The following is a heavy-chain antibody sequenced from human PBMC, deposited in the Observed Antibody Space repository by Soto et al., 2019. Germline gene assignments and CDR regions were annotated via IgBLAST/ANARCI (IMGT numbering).Heavy chain of an antibody. CDR3: ASDLLASDAYPNY. J-gene: IGHJ4*02. Sequence: ASVKVSCKASGYTFTGYYMHWVRQAPGQWLEWMGWINPNSGGTNYAQKFHGRVTMTRDTSISTAYMELSRLRSDDTAVYYCASDLLASDAYPNYWGQGNLVTVSS. D-gene: IGHD2-2*01. CDR2: INPNSGGT. CDR1: GYTFTGYY. V-gene: IGHV1-2*02.